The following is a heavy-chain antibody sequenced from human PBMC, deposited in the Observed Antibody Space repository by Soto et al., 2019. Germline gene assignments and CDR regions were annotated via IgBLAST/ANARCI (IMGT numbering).Heavy chain of an antibody. V-gene: IGHV4-59*01. CDR3: ARAGFGYYGMDV. Sequence: SETLSLTCTVSGGSISSYYWSWIRQPPGKGLEWIGYIYYSGSTNYNPSLKSRVTISVDTSKNQFSLKLSSVTAADTAVYYCARAGFGYYGMDVWGQGTTVTVSS. CDR2: IYYSGST. CDR1: GGSISSYY. J-gene: IGHJ6*02. D-gene: IGHD3-10*01.